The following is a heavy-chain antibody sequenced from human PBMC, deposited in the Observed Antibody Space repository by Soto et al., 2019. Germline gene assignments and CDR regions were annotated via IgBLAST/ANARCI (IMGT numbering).Heavy chain of an antibody. V-gene: IGHV3-23*01. CDR3: AKAYYDYIWGSYRRDAFDI. D-gene: IGHD3-16*02. CDR1: GFTFSSYA. CDR2: ISGSGGST. Sequence: EVQLLESGGGLVQPGGSLRLSCAASGFTFSSYAMSWVRQAPGKGLEWVSAISGSGGSTYYADSVKGRFTISRDNSKNTLYLQMNSLRAEDTAVYYCAKAYYDYIWGSYRRDAFDIWGQGTMVIVSS. J-gene: IGHJ3*02.